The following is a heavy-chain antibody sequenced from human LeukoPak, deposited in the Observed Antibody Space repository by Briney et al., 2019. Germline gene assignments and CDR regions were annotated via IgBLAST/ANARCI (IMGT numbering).Heavy chain of an antibody. V-gene: IGHV3-11*06. J-gene: IGHJ6*02. CDR3: ARGHYGMDV. Sequence: GGSLRLSCAASGXTFSDYYMSWIRQAPGKGLEWVSYISPSSGDTNYADFVKGRFTISRDNAKNSLYLQMNSLRAEDTAVYYCARGHYGMDVWGQGTTVTVSS. CDR1: GXTFSDYY. CDR2: ISPSSGDT.